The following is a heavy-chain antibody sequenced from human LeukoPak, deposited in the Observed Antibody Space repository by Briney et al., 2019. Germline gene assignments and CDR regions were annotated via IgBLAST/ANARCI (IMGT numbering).Heavy chain of an antibody. CDR3: ASGREGYNTAFGY. J-gene: IGHJ4*02. CDR2: ISSSGNSP. Sequence: PGGSLRLSCAASGFSFRSYAMNWVRQAPGRGLEWVSSISSSGNSPYYADFVKGRFTISRDNSKSTLYLQMNSLRAEDTAVYYCASGREGYNTAFGYWGQGTLLTVSS. V-gene: IGHV3-23*01. CDR1: GFSFRSYA. D-gene: IGHD5-24*01.